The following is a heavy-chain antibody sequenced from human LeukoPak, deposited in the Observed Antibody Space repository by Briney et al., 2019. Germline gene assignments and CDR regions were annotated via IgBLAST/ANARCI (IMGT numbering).Heavy chain of an antibody. V-gene: IGHV1-46*01. J-gene: IGHJ4*02. CDR3: ARGSINYNSGGYYDNPPLDY. Sequence: GASVRVSCKASGYTFTSYYMNWLRQAPGQGLEWTGMINPSGGSTNYAQKFQGRVTVTRDTSTSTVYMELSSLRSEDTALYYCARGSINYNSGGYYDNPPLDYWGQGTLVTVPS. CDR2: INPSGGST. D-gene: IGHD3-22*01. CDR1: GYTFTSYY.